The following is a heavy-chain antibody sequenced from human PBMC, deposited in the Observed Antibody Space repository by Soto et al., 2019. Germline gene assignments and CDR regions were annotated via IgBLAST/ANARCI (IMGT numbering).Heavy chain of an antibody. V-gene: IGHV3-23*01. J-gene: IGHJ6*02. Sequence: EVQLLESGGNWVQPGGSLRLSCAASGFTFSTYAMSWLRQSPGKGLEWVSGISGSGVNTYYADSVKGRFTISRDNSKNTLYLQMNSLRVEDTAVYYCAKAVRSSSWYYYGMDVWGQGTTVTVSS. CDR1: GFTFSTYA. D-gene: IGHD6-13*01. CDR2: ISGSGVNT. CDR3: AKAVRSSSWYYYGMDV.